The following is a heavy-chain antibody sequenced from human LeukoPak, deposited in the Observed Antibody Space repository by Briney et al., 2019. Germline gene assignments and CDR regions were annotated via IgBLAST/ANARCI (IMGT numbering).Heavy chain of an antibody. CDR1: GFTFSSYG. CDR3: AKEHGSGSYPK. CDR2: IWYDGSNK. D-gene: IGHD3-10*01. Sequence: GGSLRLSCAASGFTFSSYGMHWVRQAPGKGLEWVAVIWYDGSNKYYADSVKGRFTISRHNSNNTLYLQMNSLRAEDTAVYYCAKEHGSGSYPKWGQGTLVTVS. V-gene: IGHV3-33*06. J-gene: IGHJ4*02.